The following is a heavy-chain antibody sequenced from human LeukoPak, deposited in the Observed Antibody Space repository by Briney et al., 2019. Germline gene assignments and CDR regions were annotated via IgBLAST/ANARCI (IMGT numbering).Heavy chain of an antibody. CDR1: GFTFSNYN. D-gene: IGHD3-22*01. CDR3: ARDYYDSSGYYQSNY. V-gene: IGHV3-48*01. J-gene: IGHJ4*02. CDR2: ISSSSSTI. Sequence: GGSLRLPCAASGFTFSNYNMNWVRQAPGKGLEWVSYISSSSSTIYYADSVKGRFTISRDNAKNSLYLQMNSLRAEDTAVYYCARDYYDSSGYYQSNYWGQGTLVTVSS.